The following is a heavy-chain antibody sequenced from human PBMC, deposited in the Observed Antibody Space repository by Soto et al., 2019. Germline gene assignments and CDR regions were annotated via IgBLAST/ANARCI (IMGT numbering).Heavy chain of an antibody. Sequence: QVQLVESGGGVVQPGRSLRLACTASGFTFSNYAIHWVRQAPGKGLEWVALISYDGRDEYNADSVKGRFTISRDKSKNPLYLRMNRLRAEDTGMFYCARDSRSDGYKDCYFDYWGQGTLVTVSS. D-gene: IGHD5-12*01. J-gene: IGHJ4*02. CDR3: ARDSRSDGYKDCYFDY. CDR1: GFTFSNYA. CDR2: ISYDGRDE. V-gene: IGHV3-30*04.